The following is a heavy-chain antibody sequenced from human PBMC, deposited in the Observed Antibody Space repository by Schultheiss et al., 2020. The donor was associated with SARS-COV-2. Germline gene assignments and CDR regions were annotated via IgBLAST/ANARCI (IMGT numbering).Heavy chain of an antibody. CDR1: GYTFTGYY. D-gene: IGHD1-1*01. J-gene: IGHJ4*02. Sequence: ASVKVSCKASGYTFTGYYMHWVRQAPGQGLEWMGWINPNSGGTNYAQKFQGRVTMTRDTSISTAYMELRSLRSDDTAVYYCARDPPGKDDLDYWGQGTLVTVSS. CDR3: ARDPPGKDDLDY. CDR2: INPNSGGT. V-gene: IGHV1-2*02.